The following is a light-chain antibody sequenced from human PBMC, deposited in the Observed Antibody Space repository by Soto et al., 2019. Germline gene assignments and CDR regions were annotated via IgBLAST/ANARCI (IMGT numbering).Light chain of an antibody. Sequence: EIVMTQSPATLSVSPGERATLSCRASQSVSSNLAWYQQKPGQAPRLLIYGASIRATGIPARFSGSGSGTEFTLTISSLQSEYFSLYYCQQYNNWPTVTFGGGTKVDIK. V-gene: IGKV3-15*01. CDR3: QQYNNWPTVT. CDR1: QSVSSN. CDR2: GAS. J-gene: IGKJ4*01.